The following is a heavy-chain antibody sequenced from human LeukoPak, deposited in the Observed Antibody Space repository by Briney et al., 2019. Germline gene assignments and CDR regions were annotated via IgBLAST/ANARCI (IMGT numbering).Heavy chain of an antibody. CDR1: GGSFSGYY. CDR3: ARDRGSIGIDP. D-gene: IGHD1-26*01. Sequence: PSETLSLTCAVYGGSFSGYYWSWIRQPPGKGLEWIGEINHSGSTNYNPSLKSRVTISVDTSKNQFSLKLSSVTAADTAVYYCARDRGSIGIDPWGQGTLVTVSS. CDR2: INHSGST. J-gene: IGHJ5*02. V-gene: IGHV4-34*01.